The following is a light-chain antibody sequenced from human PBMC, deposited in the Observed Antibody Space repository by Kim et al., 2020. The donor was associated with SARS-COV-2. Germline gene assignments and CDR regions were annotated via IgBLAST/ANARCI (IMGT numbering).Light chain of an antibody. CDR3: QSYDATDVV. Sequence: KTVAISCTRSNRYIASNYVQWYQQRPGSSPTILIYEDDGRASGVPDRFSGSLDTSSNSASLTISGLQADDEAHYYCQSYDATDVVFGGGTQLTVL. J-gene: IGLJ2*01. CDR1: NRYIASNY. CDR2: EDD. V-gene: IGLV6-57*01.